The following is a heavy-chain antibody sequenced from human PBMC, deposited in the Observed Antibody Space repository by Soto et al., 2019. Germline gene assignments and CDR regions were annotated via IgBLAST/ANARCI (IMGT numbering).Heavy chain of an antibody. CDR1: GYSVTSYD. CDR2: MNPNSGNT. CDR3: ARDKAGYFDL. V-gene: IGHV1-8*01. Sequence: QVQLVQSGAEVKKPGASVKVTCKASGYSVTSYDINWVRQATGQGLEWMGWMNPNSGNTGYAQKFQGRVTMTRNTSITTAYMELTSLRSEDTAVYYCARDKAGYFDLWGRGTLVTVSS. J-gene: IGHJ2*01.